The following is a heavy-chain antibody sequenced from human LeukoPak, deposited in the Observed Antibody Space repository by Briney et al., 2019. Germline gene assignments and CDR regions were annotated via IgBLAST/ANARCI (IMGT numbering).Heavy chain of an antibody. CDR1: GFTFSNYW. J-gene: IGHJ5*02. CDR2: INSDGINT. D-gene: IGHD3-22*01. V-gene: IGHV3-74*01. CDR3: ERDLGQYYDTSDNWFDP. Sequence: GGSLRLSCAASGFTFSNYWMHWVRQAPGKGLVWVSRINSDGINTSYADSVKGRFTISRDNAKNALNLQMNSLRAEDTAVYYWERDLGQYYDTSDNWFDPWGQGTLVTVSS.